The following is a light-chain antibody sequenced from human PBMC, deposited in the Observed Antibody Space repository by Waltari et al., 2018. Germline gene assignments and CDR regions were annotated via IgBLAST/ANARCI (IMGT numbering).Light chain of an antibody. CDR2: DAS. J-gene: IGKJ1*01. CDR1: QSVGKS. V-gene: IGKV3-20*01. CDR3: QKYVRLPVT. Sequence: EIVLTQSPGTLSLSPGERATLSCRASQSVGKSLAWYQQKSGQAPRLLIYDASTRATGIPGRFSASGFGTDFSLTISRLEPEDFAVYYCQKYVRLPVTFGQGTKVEIK.